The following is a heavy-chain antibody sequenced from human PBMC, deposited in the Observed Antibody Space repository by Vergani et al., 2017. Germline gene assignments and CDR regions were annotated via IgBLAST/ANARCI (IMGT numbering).Heavy chain of an antibody. CDR3: AKAFQRWLQKYYFDY. D-gene: IGHD5-24*01. CDR1: GFTFSSYA. Sequence: VQLVESGGGVVQPGRSLRLSCAASGFTFSSYAMSWVRQAPGKGLEWVSAISGSGGSTYYADSVKGRFTISRDNSKNTLYLQMNSLRAEDTAVYYCAKAFQRWLQKYYFDYWGQGTLVTVSS. J-gene: IGHJ4*02. CDR2: ISGSGGST. V-gene: IGHV3-23*04.